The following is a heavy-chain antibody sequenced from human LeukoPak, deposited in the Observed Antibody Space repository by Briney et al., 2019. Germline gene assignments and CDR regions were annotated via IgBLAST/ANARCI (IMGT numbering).Heavy chain of an antibody. Sequence: KAGGSLRLSCTASGFTFGDYAMSWFRQAPGKGLEWVGFIRSKAYGGTTEYAASVKGRFTISRDDSKSIAYLQMNRLKTEETAVYYCTRDGSRGWSYYFDYWGQGTLVTVSS. CDR1: GFTFGDYA. V-gene: IGHV3-49*05. J-gene: IGHJ4*02. D-gene: IGHD6-19*01. CDR2: IRSKAYGGTT. CDR3: TRDGSRGWSYYFDY.